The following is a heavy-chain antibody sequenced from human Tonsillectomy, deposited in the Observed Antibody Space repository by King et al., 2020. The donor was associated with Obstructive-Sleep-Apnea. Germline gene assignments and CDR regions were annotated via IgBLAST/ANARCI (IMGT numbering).Heavy chain of an antibody. Sequence: VQLVESGGGLVQPGGSLRLSCAASGFTFSSYAMSWVRQAPGKGLEWVSAISGSGGSTYYADSVKGRFTISRDNSKNTLYLQMNSLRAEDTAVYYCAKGPRGPLCSGGRGCCGSYNSNWFDPWGQGTLVTVSS. J-gene: IGHJ5*02. CDR1: GFTFSSYA. CDR3: AKGPRGPLCSGGRGCCGSYNSNWFDP. CDR2: ISGSGGST. V-gene: IGHV3-23*04. D-gene: IGHD2-15*01.